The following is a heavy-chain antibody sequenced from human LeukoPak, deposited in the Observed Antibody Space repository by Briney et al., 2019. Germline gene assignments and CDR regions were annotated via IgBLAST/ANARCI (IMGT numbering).Heavy chain of an antibody. CDR1: GYTFTSYY. CDR2: FDPEDGET. Sequence: ASVKVSCKASGYTFTSYYMHWVRQAPGKGLEWMGGFDPEDGETIYAQKFQGRVTMTEDTSTDTAYMELSSLRSEDTAVYYCATTIPVYYDSSGYYPYYFDYWGQGTLVTVSS. J-gene: IGHJ4*02. V-gene: IGHV1-24*01. D-gene: IGHD3-22*01. CDR3: ATTIPVYYDSSGYYPYYFDY.